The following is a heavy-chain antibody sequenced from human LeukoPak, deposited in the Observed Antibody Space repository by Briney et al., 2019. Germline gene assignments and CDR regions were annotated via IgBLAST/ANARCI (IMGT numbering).Heavy chain of an antibody. J-gene: IGHJ5*02. V-gene: IGHV1-69*02. CDR1: GGTFSSYT. CDR3: ARERSGAAPGFDP. CDR2: IIPILGIA. Sequence: ASVKVSCKASGGTFSSYTISWGRQGPGQGLEWMGRIIPILGIANYAQKFQGRVTITADKSTSTAYMELSSLRSEDTAVYYCARERSGAAPGFDPWGQGTLVTVSS. D-gene: IGHD5-12*01.